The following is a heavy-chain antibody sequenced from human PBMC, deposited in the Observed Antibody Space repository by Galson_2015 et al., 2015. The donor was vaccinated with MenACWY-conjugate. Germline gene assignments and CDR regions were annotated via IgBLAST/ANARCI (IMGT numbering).Heavy chain of an antibody. CDR1: GYSFSNYW. D-gene: IGHD5-24*01. CDR3: ARRASDGYGPCDY. CDR2: IYPGESDT. Sequence: QSGAEVKQPGESLTISCTGSGYSFSNYWIGWVRLMPGKGLEWMGIIYPGESDTKYSPSFQGHVTISADQSTNTAYLQWSSLRASDTAMYYCARRASDGYGPCDYWGQGTQVTVSS. J-gene: IGHJ4*02. V-gene: IGHV5-51*01.